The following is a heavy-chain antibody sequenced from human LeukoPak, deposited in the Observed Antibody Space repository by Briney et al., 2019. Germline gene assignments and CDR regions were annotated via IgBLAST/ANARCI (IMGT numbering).Heavy chain of an antibody. J-gene: IGHJ4*02. CDR2: INPSGGST. CDR1: GYTFISYY. Sequence: ASVKVSCKASGYTFISYYMHWVRQAPGQGLEWMGIINPSGGSTSYAQKFQGRVTMTRDMSTSTVYMELSSLRSEDTAVYYCARDGLTCSSTSCYFDYWGQGTLVTVSS. V-gene: IGHV1-46*01. D-gene: IGHD2-2*01. CDR3: ARDGLTCSSTSCYFDY.